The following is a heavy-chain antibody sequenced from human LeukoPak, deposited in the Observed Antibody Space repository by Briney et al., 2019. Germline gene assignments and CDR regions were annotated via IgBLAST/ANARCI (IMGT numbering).Heavy chain of an antibody. V-gene: IGHV4-59*01. J-gene: IGHJ5*02. Sequence: SETLSLTCTVSGGSISSYYWSWIRQPPGKGLEWIGYIYYSGSTNYNPSLKSRVTISVDTSKNQFSLKLSSVTAADTAVYYCARERVYCSGGSCYNWFDPWGQGTLVTVSS. CDR1: GGSISSYY. D-gene: IGHD2-15*01. CDR3: ARERVYCSGGSCYNWFDP. CDR2: IYYSGST.